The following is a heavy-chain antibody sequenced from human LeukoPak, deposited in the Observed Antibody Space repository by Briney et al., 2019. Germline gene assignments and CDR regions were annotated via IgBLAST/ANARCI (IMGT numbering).Heavy chain of an antibody. CDR1: GGYISSSSYY. V-gene: IGHV4-39*01. D-gene: IGHD3/OR15-3a*01. J-gene: IGHJ4*02. CDR3: ARQTGSGLFILP. CDR2: IYYSGST. Sequence: SETLSLTCTVSGGYISSSSYYWGWIRQPPGKGLVWIGSIYYSGSTYYNPSLKSLVTISVIASKNQFSLTLSSVTAADTAVYYCARQTGSGLFILPGGQGTLVTVSS.